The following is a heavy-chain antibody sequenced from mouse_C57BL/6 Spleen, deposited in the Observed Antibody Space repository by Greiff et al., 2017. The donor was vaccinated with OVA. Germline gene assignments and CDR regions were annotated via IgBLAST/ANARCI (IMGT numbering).Heavy chain of an antibody. CDR3: ARGTWDY. Sequence: QVQLQQPGAELVIPGASVKLSCKASGYTFTSYWMHWVKQRPGQGLEWIGEIDPSDSYTNYNQKFKGKSTLTVDKSSSTAYMQLSSLTSEDSAVYYCARGTWDYWGQGTTLTVSS. D-gene: IGHD3-3*01. CDR2: IDPSDSYT. CDR1: GYTFTSYW. V-gene: IGHV1-69*01. J-gene: IGHJ2*01.